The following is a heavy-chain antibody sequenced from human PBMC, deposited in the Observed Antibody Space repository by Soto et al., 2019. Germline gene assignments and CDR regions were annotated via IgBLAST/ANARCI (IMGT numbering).Heavy chain of an antibody. CDR3: AKAWGPAAMDAFDI. CDR2: ISWNSGSI. CDR1: GFTFDDYA. V-gene: IGHV3-9*01. Sequence: GGSLRLSCAASGFTFDDYAMHWVRQAPGKGLEWVSGISWNSGSIGYADSVKGRLTISRDNAKNSLYLQMNSLRAEDTALYYCAKAWGPAAMDAFDIWGQGTMVTVSS. D-gene: IGHD2-2*01. J-gene: IGHJ3*02.